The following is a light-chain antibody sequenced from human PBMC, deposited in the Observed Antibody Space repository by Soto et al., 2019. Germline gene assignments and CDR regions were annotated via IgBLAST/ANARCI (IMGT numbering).Light chain of an antibody. CDR1: QSVKKN. Sequence: ELVMTQSPATLSVSPGERATLSCRASQSVKKNLAWYRQTLGQAPRLLVYSATTRAAGVPPRFSGSGSGTEFTLTISSLQSEDSAVYYCQQYDNWPPLTFGQGTKVDIK. J-gene: IGKJ1*01. CDR2: SAT. CDR3: QQYDNWPPLT. V-gene: IGKV3-15*01.